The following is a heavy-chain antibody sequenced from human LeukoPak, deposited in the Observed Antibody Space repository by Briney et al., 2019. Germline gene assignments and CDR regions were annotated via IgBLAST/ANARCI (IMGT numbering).Heavy chain of an antibody. V-gene: IGHV1-2*02. CDR3: AITGGDIVATILVY. D-gene: IGHD5-12*01. CDR1: VPTFTSYA. Sequence: ASVKVSCKASVPTFTSYAINWVRQVPGQGLERMGWINPNSGGTNYAQKFQGRVTMTRDTSISTAYMELSRLRSDDTAVYYCAITGGDIVATILVYWGQGTLVTVSS. J-gene: IGHJ4*02. CDR2: INPNSGGT.